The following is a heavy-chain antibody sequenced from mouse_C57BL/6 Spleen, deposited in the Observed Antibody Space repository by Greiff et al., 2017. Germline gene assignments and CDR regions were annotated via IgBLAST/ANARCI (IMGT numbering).Heavy chain of an antibody. D-gene: IGHD2-3*01. CDR2: ISSGSSTI. J-gene: IGHJ2*01. CDR1: GFTFSDYG. V-gene: IGHV5-17*01. Sequence: EVKLMESGGGLVKPGGSLKLSCAASGFTFSDYGMHWVRQAPEKGLEWVAYISSGSSTIYYADTVKGRFTISRDNAKNTLFLQMTSLRSEDTAMYYCARGGYYSFFDYWGQGTTLTVSS. CDR3: ARGGYYSFFDY.